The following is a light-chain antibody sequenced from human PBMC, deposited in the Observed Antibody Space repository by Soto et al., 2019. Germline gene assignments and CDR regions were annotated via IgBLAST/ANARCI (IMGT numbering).Light chain of an antibody. Sequence: QSALTQPASVSGSPGQSITISCTRTSSDVGGYNYVSWYQQHPGKVPRLMIYEVTNRPSGVSNRFSGSKSGNTASLTIFGLQAEDEADYYCTSYRCSSTLFFFGTGTKLTVL. CDR1: SSDVGGYNY. V-gene: IGLV2-14*01. J-gene: IGLJ1*01. CDR2: EVT. CDR3: TSYRCSSTLFF.